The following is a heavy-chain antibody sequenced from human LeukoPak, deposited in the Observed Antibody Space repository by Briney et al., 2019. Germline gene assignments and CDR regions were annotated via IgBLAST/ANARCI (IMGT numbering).Heavy chain of an antibody. D-gene: IGHD3-3*01. CDR2: FYYSGSA. J-gene: IGHJ4*02. CDR1: VVAISSGGYT. V-gene: IGHV4-30-4*07. CDR3: ARAPKGITIFGVVIGGYFDY. Sequence: PSETLSLTSAVSVVAISSGGYTRSGIRPPPEEGLEGIVDFYYSGSAFYTPSLKSRVTISVDTSKNQFSLKLSSVTAADTAVYYCARAPKGITIFGVVIGGYFDYWGQGTLVTVSS.